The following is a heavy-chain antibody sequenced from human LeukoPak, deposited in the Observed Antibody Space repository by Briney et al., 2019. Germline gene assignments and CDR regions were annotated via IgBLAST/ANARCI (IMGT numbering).Heavy chain of an antibody. CDR1: GFTSSSYS. CDR2: ISSSSSYI. V-gene: IGHV3-21*01. J-gene: IGHJ4*02. CDR3: ARTCGYSYASYYFDY. Sequence: GGSLRLSCAASGFTSSSYSMNWVRQAPGKGLEWVSSISSSSSYIYYADSVKGRFTISRDNAKNSLYLQMNSLRAEDTAVYYCARTCGYSYASYYFDYWGQGTLVTVSS. D-gene: IGHD5-18*01.